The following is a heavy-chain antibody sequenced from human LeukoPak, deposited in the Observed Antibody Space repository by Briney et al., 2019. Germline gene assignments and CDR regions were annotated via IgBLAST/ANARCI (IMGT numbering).Heavy chain of an antibody. D-gene: IGHD1-26*01. J-gene: IGHJ5*02. CDR1: GYSFTDHW. Sequence: GESLKISCKGSGYSFTDHWIGWVRQIPGKGLEWMGVIYPGDSDARYSPSFQGQVTISADKSISTAYLQWSSLKASDTAMYYCARTYGGTSYSCFDPWGQGTLVTVSS. CDR3: ARTYGGTSYSCFDP. V-gene: IGHV5-51*01. CDR2: IYPGDSDA.